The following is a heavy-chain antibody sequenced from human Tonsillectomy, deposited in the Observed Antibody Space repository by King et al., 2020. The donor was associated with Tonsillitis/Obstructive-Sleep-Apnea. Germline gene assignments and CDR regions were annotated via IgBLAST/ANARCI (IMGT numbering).Heavy chain of an antibody. V-gene: IGHV3-13*01. CDR3: ARLDYDIFTVDYYGMDV. J-gene: IGHJ6*02. CDR1: GFTFSSYD. D-gene: IGHD3-9*01. CDR2: IGSAGDT. Sequence: VQLVEYGGGLVQPGGSLRLSCAASGFTFSSYDMLWVRQPTGKGLEWVSAIGSAGDTYYPGSVKGRFTISRENVKNYLYLQMNSLRAGDTAVYYCARLDYDIFTVDYYGMDVWGQGTTVTVSS.